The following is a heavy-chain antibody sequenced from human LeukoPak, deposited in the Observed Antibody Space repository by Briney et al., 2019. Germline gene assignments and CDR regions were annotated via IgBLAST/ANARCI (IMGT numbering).Heavy chain of an antibody. V-gene: IGHV1-2*02. CDR2: INPNSGGT. Sequence: ASVKVSCRASGYTFIGSYMHWLRQAPGQGVEWMGWINPNSGGTSYPQRFQGRVTMTRDTSITTAYMELTSLRSDDTAVYYCARGGYDYYFDYWGQGTLVTVSS. J-gene: IGHJ4*02. D-gene: IGHD5-12*01. CDR1: GYTFIGSY. CDR3: ARGGYDYYFDY.